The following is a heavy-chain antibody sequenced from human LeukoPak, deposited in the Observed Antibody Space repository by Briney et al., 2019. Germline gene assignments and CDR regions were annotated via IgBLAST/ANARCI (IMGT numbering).Heavy chain of an antibody. D-gene: IGHD2-15*01. Sequence: PSETLSLTCTVSRGSISGYYWSWVRQPPGKGLEWIGYSHSSGSTSYNPSLNSRVTISVDTSKNQFSLNLRSVTAADTAVYYCARYCGGGDCYSRAFDYWGQGTLVTVSS. V-gene: IGHV4-59*01. CDR3: ARYCGGGDCYSRAFDY. CDR1: RGSISGYY. J-gene: IGHJ4*02. CDR2: SHSSGST.